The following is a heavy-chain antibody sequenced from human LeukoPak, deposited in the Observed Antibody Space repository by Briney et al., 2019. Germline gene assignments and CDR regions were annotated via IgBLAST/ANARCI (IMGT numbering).Heavy chain of an antibody. CDR2: IRSKAYGGTT. J-gene: IGHJ4*02. Sequence: GGSLRLSCTASGFTFCDYAMSWVRQAPGKGLEWVGFIRSKAYGGTTEYAASVKGRFTISRDDSKSIAYLQMNSLKTEDTAVYYCTRDLDSSGFCDDWGQGTLVTVSS. CDR1: GFTFCDYA. CDR3: TRDLDSSGFCDD. V-gene: IGHV3-49*04. D-gene: IGHD3-22*01.